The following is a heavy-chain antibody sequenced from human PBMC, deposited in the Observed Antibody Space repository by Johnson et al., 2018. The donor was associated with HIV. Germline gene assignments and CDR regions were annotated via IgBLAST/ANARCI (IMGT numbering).Heavy chain of an antibody. J-gene: IGHJ3*01. Sequence: VQLVESGGGVVQPGGSLRLSCAASGFTVSRNYMSWVRQAPGKGLEWVSVIYSGGSTYHADPVKGRFIISRDNSKNAVYLQMNSLRAEETAVYYCARGYILTGYSGAFDVWGRGTLVTVSS. CDR3: ARGYILTGYSGAFDV. V-gene: IGHV3-66*01. D-gene: IGHD3-9*01. CDR2: IYSGGST. CDR1: GFTVSRNY.